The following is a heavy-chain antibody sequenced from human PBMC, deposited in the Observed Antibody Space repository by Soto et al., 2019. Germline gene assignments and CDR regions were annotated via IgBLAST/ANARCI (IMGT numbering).Heavy chain of an antibody. V-gene: IGHV1-69*13. CDR1: GGTFSSYA. J-gene: IGHJ6*01. CDR3: ARLGWFGRGHYYYYGKDV. CDR2: IIPIFGTA. D-gene: IGHD3-10*01. Sequence: SVKVSCKASGGTFSSYAISWVRQAPGQGLEWMGGIIPIFGTADYAQKFQGRVTITADESTSTAYMELSSLRSEDTAVYYCARLGWFGRGHYYYYGKDVWGQGTTVTVSS.